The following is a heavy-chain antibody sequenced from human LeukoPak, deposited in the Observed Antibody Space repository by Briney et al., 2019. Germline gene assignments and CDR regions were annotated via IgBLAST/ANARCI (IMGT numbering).Heavy chain of an antibody. CDR2: IWYDGSNK. J-gene: IGHJ4*02. CDR3: AKELEQQFDY. CDR1: GFTFSSYG. D-gene: IGHD6-13*01. V-gene: IGHV3-33*06. Sequence: GGSLRLSCAASGFTFSSYGMHWVRQAPGKGLEWVAVIWYDGSNKYYADSVKGRFTISRDNSKNTLYLQMNSLRAEDTAVYYCAKELEQQFDYWGRGTLVTVSS.